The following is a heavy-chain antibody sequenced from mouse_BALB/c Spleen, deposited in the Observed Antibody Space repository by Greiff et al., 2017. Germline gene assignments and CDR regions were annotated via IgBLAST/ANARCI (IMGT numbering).Heavy chain of an antibody. CDR1: GFSLTSYG. CDR2: IWAGGST. Sequence: VQGVESGPGLVAPSQSLSITCTVSGFSLTSYGVHWVRQPPGKGLEWLGVIWAGGSTNYNSALMSRLSISKDNSKSQVFLKMNSLQTDDTAMYYCARESGSSFPFAYWGQGTLVTVSA. J-gene: IGHJ3*01. D-gene: IGHD1-1*01. CDR3: ARESGSSFPFAY. V-gene: IGHV2-9*02.